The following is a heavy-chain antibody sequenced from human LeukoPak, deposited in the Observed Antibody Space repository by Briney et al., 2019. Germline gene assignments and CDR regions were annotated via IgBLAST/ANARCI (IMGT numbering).Heavy chain of an antibody. J-gene: IGHJ4*02. D-gene: IGHD3-10*01. CDR3: ARHNARLRGWIGEVDY. V-gene: IGHV4-59*08. CDR2: IYYSGST. Sequence: SETLSLTCSVSGGSINNYYWSWIRQPPGKGLEWIAYIYYSGSTNYNPSLKSRVTISVDTSKNQFSLMLSSVTAADTAVYYCARHNARLRGWIGEVDYWAREPWSPSPQ. CDR1: GGSINNYY.